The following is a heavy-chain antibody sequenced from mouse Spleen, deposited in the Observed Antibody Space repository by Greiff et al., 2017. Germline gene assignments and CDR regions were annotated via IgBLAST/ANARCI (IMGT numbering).Heavy chain of an antibody. D-gene: IGHD2-4*01. CDR3: TTRMITGGFAY. Sequence: EVQLQESGAELVRPGASVKLSCTASGFNIKDDYMHWVKQRPEQGLEWIGWIDPENGDTEYASKFQGKATITADTSSNTAYLQLSSLTSEDTAVYYCTTRMITGGFAYWGQGTLVTVSA. V-gene: IGHV14-4*01. CDR1: GFNIKDDY. CDR2: IDPENGDT. J-gene: IGHJ3*01.